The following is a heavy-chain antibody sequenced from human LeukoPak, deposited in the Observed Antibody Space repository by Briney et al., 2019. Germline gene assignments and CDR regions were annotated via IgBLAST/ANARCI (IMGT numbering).Heavy chain of an antibody. CDR2: INGDGSSP. J-gene: IGHJ5*02. CDR1: GFTFSDYW. D-gene: IGHD1-14*01. CDR3: ASRTLS. Sequence: GGSLRLSCVASGFTFSDYWMHWVRQAPGKGLVWVSRINGDGSSPIYADSVKGRFTISRDNAKNTVYLQMNSLRAEDTAVYYCASRTLSWGQGTLVTVSS. V-gene: IGHV3-74*01.